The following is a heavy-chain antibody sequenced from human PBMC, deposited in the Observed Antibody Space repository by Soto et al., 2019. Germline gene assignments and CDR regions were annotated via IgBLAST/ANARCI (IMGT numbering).Heavy chain of an antibody. CDR2: ISISSSYI. Sequence: GGSLRLSCAASGFTFSSYSMNWVRQAPGKGLEWVSSISISSSYIYYADSVKGRFTISRDNAKNSLYLQMNSLRAEDTAVYYCAREREYDCSGYYYDYWGQGTLVTVSS. CDR3: AREREYDCSGYYYDY. D-gene: IGHD3-22*01. J-gene: IGHJ4*02. V-gene: IGHV3-21*01. CDR1: GFTFSSYS.